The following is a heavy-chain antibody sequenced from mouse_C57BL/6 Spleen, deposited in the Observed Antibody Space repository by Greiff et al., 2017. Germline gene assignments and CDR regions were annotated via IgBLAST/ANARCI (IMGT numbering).Heavy chain of an antibody. CDR3: GRRYYGSSYVDWYFDV. V-gene: IGHV14-3*01. CDR2: IDPANGNT. J-gene: IGHJ1*03. CDR1: GFNIKNTY. D-gene: IGHD1-1*01. Sequence: VQLQQSVAELVRPGASVKLSCTASGFNIKNTYMHWVKQRPEQGLEWIGRIDPANGNTKYAPKFQGKATITADTSSNPAYLQLSSLTCEDTAIYYCGRRYYGSSYVDWYFDVWGTGTTVTVSS.